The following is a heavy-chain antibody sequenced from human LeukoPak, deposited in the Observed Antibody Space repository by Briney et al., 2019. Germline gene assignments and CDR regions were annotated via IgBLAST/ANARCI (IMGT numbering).Heavy chain of an antibody. Sequence: SGGSLRLSCAASGLTFSSAAMTWVRQAPGKGLEWVSLIGSSGGSTYYADSVKGRFTISRDNSKNTLSLQMNSLRVEDTAIYYCAKDIQLSTWGLGTMVTVSS. J-gene: IGHJ3*01. D-gene: IGHD5-24*01. V-gene: IGHV3-23*01. CDR1: GLTFSSAA. CDR3: AKDIQLST. CDR2: IGSSGGST.